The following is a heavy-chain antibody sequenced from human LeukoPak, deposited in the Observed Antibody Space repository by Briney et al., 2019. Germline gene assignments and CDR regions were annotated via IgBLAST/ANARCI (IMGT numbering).Heavy chain of an antibody. V-gene: IGHV3-74*01. CDR1: GFTFSNYY. CDR2: ISTDGSST. D-gene: IGHD4-23*01. J-gene: IGHJ3*02. Sequence: GGSLRLSCAASGFTFSNYYMHWVRQAPGKGLVWVSRISTDGSSTRYADSVKGRFTISRDNAKNTLYLQMNSLRAEDTAVYYCARESPYGGNYAFDIWGQGTRVTVSS. CDR3: ARESPYGGNYAFDI.